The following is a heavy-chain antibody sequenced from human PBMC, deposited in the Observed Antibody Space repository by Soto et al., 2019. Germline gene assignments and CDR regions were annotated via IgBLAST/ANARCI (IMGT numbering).Heavy chain of an antibody. Sequence: PGGSLRLSCAASGFTVSPNYMSWVRQAPGKGLEWVSVIYSSGGSYYTDSVKGRFTVSRDNSKNTLYLQMNSLRAEDTAVYYCASSDVPWYYYGVDVWGQGSTVTVSS. V-gene: IGHV3-66*01. CDR1: GFTVSPNY. CDR2: IYSSGGS. J-gene: IGHJ6*02. CDR3: ASSDVPWYYYGVDV.